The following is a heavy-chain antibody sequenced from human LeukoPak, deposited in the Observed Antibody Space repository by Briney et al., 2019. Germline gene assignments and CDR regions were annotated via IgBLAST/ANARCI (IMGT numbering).Heavy chain of an antibody. Sequence: SETLSLTCTVSGGSVSRGGYYWNWIRQHPGKGLEWIGFTSYSEGTYYNPSLMSRITISVDRSQNQFSLKMRDVTAADTAVYFCATADWESVYFDSWCQGALVAVSS. J-gene: IGHJ4*02. CDR3: ATADWESVYFDS. V-gene: IGHV4-31*03. CDR1: GGSVSRGGYY. D-gene: IGHD1-26*01. CDR2: TSYSEGT.